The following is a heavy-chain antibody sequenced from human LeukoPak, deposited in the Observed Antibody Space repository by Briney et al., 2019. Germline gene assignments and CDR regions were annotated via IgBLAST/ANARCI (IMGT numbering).Heavy chain of an antibody. CDR1: GGTFISYT. D-gene: IGHD2-21*02. Sequence: SVKVSCKASGGTFISYTISWVRQAPGQGLEWMGRIIPILGIANYAQKFQGRVTITADKSTSTAYMELSSLRSEDTAVYYCARDHGDRYYDSYYMDVWGKGTTVTVSS. V-gene: IGHV1-69*04. J-gene: IGHJ6*03. CDR3: ARDHGDRYYDSYYMDV. CDR2: IIPILGIA.